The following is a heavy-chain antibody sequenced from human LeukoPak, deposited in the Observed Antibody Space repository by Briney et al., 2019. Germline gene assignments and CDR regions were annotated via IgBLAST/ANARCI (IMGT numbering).Heavy chain of an antibody. CDR3: ARDPPDYYGSGSYPFDY. V-gene: IGHV1-2*02. D-gene: IGHD3-10*01. CDR2: MNPNSGGT. CDR1: GYTFTGYY. Sequence: ASVKVSCKASGYTFTGYYMHWVRQAPGQGLEWMGWMNPNSGGTNYAQKFQGRVTMTRDTSISTAYMELSRLRSDDTAVYYCARDPPDYYGSGSYPFDYWGQGTLVTVSS. J-gene: IGHJ4*02.